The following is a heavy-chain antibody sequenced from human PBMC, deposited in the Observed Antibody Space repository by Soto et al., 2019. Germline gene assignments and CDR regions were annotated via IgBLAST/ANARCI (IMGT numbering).Heavy chain of an antibody. V-gene: IGHV4-39*01. Sequence: QLQLQESGPGLVKPSETLSLTCTVSGGSISSSSYYWGWIRQPPGKGLEWIGSIYYSGSTYYNPSLQSRVTIPVDTSKNQFSLKLSSVTAADTAVYYCARVNTIREDIVVVVAAAEIDYWGQGTLVTVSS. CDR2: IYYSGST. CDR1: GGSISSSSYY. J-gene: IGHJ4*02. CDR3: ARVNTIREDIVVVVAAAEIDY. D-gene: IGHD2-15*01.